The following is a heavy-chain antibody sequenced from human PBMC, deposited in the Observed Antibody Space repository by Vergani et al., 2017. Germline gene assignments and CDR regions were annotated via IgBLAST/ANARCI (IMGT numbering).Heavy chain of an antibody. V-gene: IGHV3-23*01. CDR1: GFTFSSYA. J-gene: IGHJ3*02. CDR3: AKDASIVGATSGWPDAFDI. CDR2: ISGSGGTT. D-gene: IGHD1-26*01. Sequence: EVQVLESGGGLVQPGGSLRLSCAASGFTFSSYAMSWVRQAPGKGLEWVSAISGSGGTTYYADSVKGRFTISRDNSKNTMYLQMNSPRAEDTAVYYCAKDASIVGATSGWPDAFDIWGQGTMVTVSS.